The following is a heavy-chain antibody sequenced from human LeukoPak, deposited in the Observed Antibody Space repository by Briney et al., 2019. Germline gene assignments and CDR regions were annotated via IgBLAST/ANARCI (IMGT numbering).Heavy chain of an antibody. J-gene: IGHJ3*02. V-gene: IGHV4-34*01. CDR2: INHSGST. CDR3: ARGPHYDILTGCYNDAFDI. CDR1: GGSFSGYY. Sequence: PSETLSLTCAVYGGSFSGYYWSWIRQPPGKGLEWIGEINHSGSTNYNPSLKSRVTISVDTSKNQFSLKLSSVTAADTAVYYCARGPHYDILTGCYNDAFDIWGQGTMVTVSS. D-gene: IGHD3-9*01.